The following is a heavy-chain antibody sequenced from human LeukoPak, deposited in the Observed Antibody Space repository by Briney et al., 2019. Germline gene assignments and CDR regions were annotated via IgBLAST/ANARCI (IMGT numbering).Heavy chain of an antibody. D-gene: IGHD3-9*01. CDR1: GYSITSGYN. CDR2: IYYSGST. J-gene: IGHJ5*02. CDR3: ARHPVLRYLGT. V-gene: IGHV4-38-2*02. Sequence: SETLSLTCTVSGYSITSGYNWAWIRQPPGKVLEWIGSIYYSGSTYYNPSLKSRVTISADTSKNQFSLKLSSVTAADTAVYYCARHPVLRYLGTWGQGTLVTVSS.